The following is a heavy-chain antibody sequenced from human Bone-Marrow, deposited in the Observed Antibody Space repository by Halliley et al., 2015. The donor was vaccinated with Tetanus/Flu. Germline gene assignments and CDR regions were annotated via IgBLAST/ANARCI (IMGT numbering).Heavy chain of an antibody. V-gene: IGHV3-30-3*01. Sequence: GLEWLAFISFYGSNKYYANSVKGRFTLSRDSSKSTLFLQMYSLRADDTAVYYCARGSAWYPNDYWGQGTLVPVSS. J-gene: IGHJ4*02. CDR2: ISFYGSNK. CDR3: ARGSAWYPNDY. D-gene: IGHD6-19*01.